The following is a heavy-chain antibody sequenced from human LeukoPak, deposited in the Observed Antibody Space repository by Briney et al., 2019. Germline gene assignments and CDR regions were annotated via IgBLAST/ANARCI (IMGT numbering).Heavy chain of an antibody. Sequence: PGGSLRLSCAASGFTFSSYAMHWVRQAPGKGLEWVAVISYDGSNKYYADSVKGRFTISRDNSKNTLYLQMNSLRAEDTAVYYCARGRDPMIVQAVGAFDIWGQGTMVTVSS. CDR1: GFTFSSYA. CDR2: ISYDGSNK. D-gene: IGHD3-22*01. V-gene: IGHV3-30-3*01. CDR3: ARGRDPMIVQAVGAFDI. J-gene: IGHJ3*02.